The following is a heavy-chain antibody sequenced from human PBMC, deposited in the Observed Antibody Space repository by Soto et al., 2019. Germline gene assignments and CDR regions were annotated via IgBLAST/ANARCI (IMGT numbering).Heavy chain of an antibody. D-gene: IGHD6-19*01. V-gene: IGHV3-21*01. CDR3: AREGSSGWLYYYGMAV. J-gene: IGHJ6*02. CDR2: ISSSSSYI. Sequence: EVQLVESGGGLVKPGGSLRLSCAASGFTFSSYSMNWVRQAPGKGLEWVSSISSSSSYIYYADSVKGRFTISRDNAKNSMYLQMKSLRAEDTAVYYCAREGSSGWLYYYGMAVWGQGTTVTVS. CDR1: GFTFSSYS.